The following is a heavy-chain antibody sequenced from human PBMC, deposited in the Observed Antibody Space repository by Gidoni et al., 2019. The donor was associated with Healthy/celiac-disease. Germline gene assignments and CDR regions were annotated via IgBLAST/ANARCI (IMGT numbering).Heavy chain of an antibody. Sequence: QVQLQQWGAGLLKPSETLSLTCAVYGGSFSGYYWSWIRQPPGKGLEWIGEINHSGSTNYNPSLKSRVTISVDTSKNQFSLKLSSVTAADTAVYYCARGPQQNYGDYEVRFDPWGQGTLVTVSS. V-gene: IGHV4-34*01. D-gene: IGHD4-17*01. J-gene: IGHJ5*02. CDR2: INHSGST. CDR3: ARGPQQNYGDYEVRFDP. CDR1: GGSFSGYY.